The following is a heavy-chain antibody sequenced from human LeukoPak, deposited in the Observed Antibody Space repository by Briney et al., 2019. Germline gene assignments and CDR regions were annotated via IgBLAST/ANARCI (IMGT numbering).Heavy chain of an antibody. D-gene: IGHD3-10*01. CDR3: ARDINDAFDI. CDR1: GGSISSGDYY. J-gene: IGHJ3*02. Sequence: SQTLSLTCTVSGGSISSGDYYWSWIRQPPGKGLEWIGYIYYSGSPYSNPSLKSRLTISVDTSKNQFSLKLSSVTAADTAVYYCARDINDAFDIWGQGTMVTVSS. CDR2: IYYSGSP. V-gene: IGHV4-30-4*01.